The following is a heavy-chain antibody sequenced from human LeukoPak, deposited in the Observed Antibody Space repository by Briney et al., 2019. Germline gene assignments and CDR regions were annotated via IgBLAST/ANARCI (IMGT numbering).Heavy chain of an antibody. J-gene: IGHJ4*02. CDR1: GFTFDEYG. CDR3: ARAGGYSYAPGADY. Sequence: GGSLRLSCAASGFTFDEYGMTWVRQVPGKGLEWVSGINWNAGDTGYADSVRGRFTISRDNAKNSLYLQMNSLRAEDTALYYCARAGGYSYAPGADYWGQGTLVTVSS. CDR2: INWNAGDT. D-gene: IGHD5-18*01. V-gene: IGHV3-20*04.